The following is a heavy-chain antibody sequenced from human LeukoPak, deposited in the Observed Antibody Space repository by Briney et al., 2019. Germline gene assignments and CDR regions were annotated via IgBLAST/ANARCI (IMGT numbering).Heavy chain of an antibody. D-gene: IGHD5-24*01. Sequence: SETLSLTCTVSGGSITSSSYYWGWIRQPPGKGLQWIGSFYYSGSTYYNPSLKSRVTIYVDTSKNQFSLKLSSVTAADTAVYYCARGRIDGYNLEYFDKWGQGTLVTVSS. J-gene: IGHJ4*02. CDR3: ARGRIDGYNLEYFDK. CDR2: FYYSGST. CDR1: GGSITSSSYY. V-gene: IGHV4-39*01.